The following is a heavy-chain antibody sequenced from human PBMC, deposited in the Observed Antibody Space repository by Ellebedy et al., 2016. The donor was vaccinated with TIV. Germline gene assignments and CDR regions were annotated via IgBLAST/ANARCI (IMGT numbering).Heavy chain of an antibody. Sequence: GESLKISXAASGFTFSTYGMHWVRQAPGKGLEWVAVIWYDGSNKYYADSVKGRFTISRDNSKNTLFLQMNSLRAEDTAVYYCANIVVIPAATEIAFDIWGQGTMVTVSA. CDR3: ANIVVIPAATEIAFDI. CDR1: GFTFSTYG. CDR2: IWYDGSNK. D-gene: IGHD2-2*01. V-gene: IGHV3-33*06. J-gene: IGHJ3*02.